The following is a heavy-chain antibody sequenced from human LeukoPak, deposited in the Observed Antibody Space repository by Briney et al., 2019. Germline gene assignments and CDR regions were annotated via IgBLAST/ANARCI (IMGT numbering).Heavy chain of an antibody. J-gene: IGHJ5*02. CDR3: ATSVGGIWSDNWFDP. D-gene: IGHD2-15*01. Sequence: SVKVSCKASGGTFSSYAISWVRQAPGQGLEWMGGIIPTFGTANYAQKFQGRVTITTDESTSTAYMELSSLRSEDTAVYYCATSVGGIWSDNWFDPWGQGTLVTVSS. CDR2: IIPTFGTA. CDR1: GGTFSSYA. V-gene: IGHV1-69*05.